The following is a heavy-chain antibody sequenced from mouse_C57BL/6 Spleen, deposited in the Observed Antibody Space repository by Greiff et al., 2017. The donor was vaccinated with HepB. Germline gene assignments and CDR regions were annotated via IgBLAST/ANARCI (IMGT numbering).Heavy chain of an antibody. CDR3: TRDSDV. CDR1: GYTFTDYE. V-gene: IGHV1-15*01. Sequence: QVHVKQSGAELVRPGASVTLSCKASGYTFTDYEMHWVKQTPVHGLEWIGAIDPETGGTAYNQKFKGKAILTADKSSSTAYMELRSLTSEDSAVYYCTRDSDVWGTGTTVTVSS. CDR2: IDPETGGT. J-gene: IGHJ1*03.